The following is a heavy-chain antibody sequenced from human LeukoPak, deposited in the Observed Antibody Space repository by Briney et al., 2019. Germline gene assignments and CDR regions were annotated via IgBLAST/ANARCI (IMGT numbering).Heavy chain of an antibody. D-gene: IGHD4-17*01. V-gene: IGHV4-39*01. CDR2: ICYSGSS. CDR1: GGSINSSSYY. CDR3: ARTLGYGDFVY. J-gene: IGHJ4*02. Sequence: SETLSLTCTVSGGSINSSSYYWGRIPPPPGKGWDWIGSICYSGSSYSNPSLQSRITISVDASKNQFSLKLSSVTAADTAVYYCARTLGYGDFVYWGEGTLVTVSS.